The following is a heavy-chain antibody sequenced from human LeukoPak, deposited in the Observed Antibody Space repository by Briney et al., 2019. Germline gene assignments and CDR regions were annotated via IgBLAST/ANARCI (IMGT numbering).Heavy chain of an antibody. CDR1: GYSFTSYW. CDR3: AGFSSGYYYSHFDY. D-gene: IGHD3-22*01. J-gene: IGHJ4*02. V-gene: IGHV5-51*01. Sequence: GESLKISCKGSGYSFTSYWIGWVRQMPGKGLEWIGIIYPGDSDTRYSPSFQGQVTISADKSNSTAYLQWSSLKAPDTAMYYCAGFSSGYYYSHFDYWGQGTLVTVSS. CDR2: IYPGDSDT.